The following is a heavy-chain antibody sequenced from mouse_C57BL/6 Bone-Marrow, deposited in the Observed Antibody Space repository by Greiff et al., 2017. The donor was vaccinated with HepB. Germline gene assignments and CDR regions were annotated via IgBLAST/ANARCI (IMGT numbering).Heavy chain of an antibody. V-gene: IGHV5-12*01. CDR2: ISNGGGST. J-gene: IGHJ1*03. Sequence: DVQLVESGGGLVQPGGSLKLSCAASGFTFSDYYMYWVRQTPEKRLEWVAYISNGGGSTYYPDTVKGRFTISRDNAKNTLYLQMSRLKSEDTAMYYCARPYGSSYWYFDVWGTGTTVTVSS. CDR3: ARPYGSSYWYFDV. D-gene: IGHD1-1*01. CDR1: GFTFSDYY.